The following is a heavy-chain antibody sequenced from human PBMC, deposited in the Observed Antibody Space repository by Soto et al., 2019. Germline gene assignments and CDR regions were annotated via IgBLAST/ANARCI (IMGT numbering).Heavy chain of an antibody. Sequence: QVQLVQSGAEVKKPGASRKGSCMASGYTFSSHYMHWVRKAPGQGLECMGIGSPRGGSTSCAQKVQGIVTRIRDMSTGTVYMKRSSLRSEGLDVYYFARYGGELANFDYWCQEALITV. CDR3: ARYGGELANFDY. CDR2: GSPRGGST. J-gene: IGHJ4*02. CDR1: GYTFSSHY. V-gene: IGHV1-46*01. D-gene: IGHD5-12*01.